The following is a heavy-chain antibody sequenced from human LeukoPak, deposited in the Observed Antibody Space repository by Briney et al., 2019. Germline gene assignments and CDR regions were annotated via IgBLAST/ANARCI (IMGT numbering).Heavy chain of an antibody. CDR3: ARGRGYGDHNWFDP. J-gene: IGHJ5*02. V-gene: IGHV4-4*07. Sequence: SETLSLTCTVSGGSISSYYWSWIRQPAGKGLEWIGRIYTSGSTNYNPSLKSRVTMSVDTSKNQFSLKLSSVTAADTAVYYCARGRGYGDHNWFDPWGQGTLVTVSS. CDR1: GGSISSYY. CDR2: IYTSGST. D-gene: IGHD4-17*01.